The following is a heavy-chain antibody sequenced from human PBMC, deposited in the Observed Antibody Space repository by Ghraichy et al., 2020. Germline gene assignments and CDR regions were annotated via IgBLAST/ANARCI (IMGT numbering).Heavy chain of an antibody. CDR3: ARDIKSSSWSYYYYAMDV. CDR1: RFTFSVYS. CDR2: ISYDGNSK. D-gene: IGHD6-13*01. V-gene: IGHV3-30*09. J-gene: IGHJ6*02. Sequence: RGSLRLSCAASRFTFSVYSMHWVRQAPGKGLEWVAVISYDGNSKYYADSVKGRFAISRDNSKNTLYLQMNSLRAEDTALYYCARDIKSSSWSYYYYAMDVWGQGTTVTVSS.